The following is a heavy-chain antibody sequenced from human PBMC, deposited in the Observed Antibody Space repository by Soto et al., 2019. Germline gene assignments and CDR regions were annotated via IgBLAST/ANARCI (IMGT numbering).Heavy chain of an antibody. CDR3: ARGGDIVVVVSTTGRYFDY. CDR2: INHSGST. D-gene: IGHD2-15*01. J-gene: IGHJ4*02. Sequence: QVQLQQWGAGLLKPSETLSLTCAVYGGSFSGYYWTWIRQPPGKGLEWIGEINHSGSTNYNPSLKSRVTISVDTSKNQFSLKLSSVTAADTAVYYCARGGDIVVVVSTTGRYFDYWGQGTLVTVSS. CDR1: GGSFSGYY. V-gene: IGHV4-34*01.